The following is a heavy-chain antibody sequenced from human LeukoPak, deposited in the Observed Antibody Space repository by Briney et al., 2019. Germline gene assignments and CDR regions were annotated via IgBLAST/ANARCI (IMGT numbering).Heavy chain of an antibody. CDR3: AAELESFSYY. D-gene: IGHD3-3*01. Sequence: GASVKVSCKASGGTFNSYAISWVRQAPGQGLEWMGGIIPIFGTANYAQKFQGRVTITADESTSTAYMELSSLRSEDTAVYYCAAELESFSYYWGQGTLVTVSS. V-gene: IGHV1-69*13. CDR1: GGTFNSYA. J-gene: IGHJ4*02. CDR2: IIPIFGTA.